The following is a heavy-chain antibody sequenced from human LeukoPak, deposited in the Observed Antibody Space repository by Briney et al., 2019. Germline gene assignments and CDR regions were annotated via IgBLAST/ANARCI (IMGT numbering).Heavy chain of an antibody. D-gene: IGHD1-26*01. CDR2: IIPILGTS. Sequence: SVKVSCKASGGTFSNYAISWVRQAPGQGLEWMGGIIPILGTSNYAQKFQDRLTITADESTSTAYLELSSLTSADTAVYYCAREVSGTYCDYWGQGTLVTVSS. V-gene: IGHV1-69*13. J-gene: IGHJ4*02. CDR1: GGTFSNYA. CDR3: AREVSGTYCDY.